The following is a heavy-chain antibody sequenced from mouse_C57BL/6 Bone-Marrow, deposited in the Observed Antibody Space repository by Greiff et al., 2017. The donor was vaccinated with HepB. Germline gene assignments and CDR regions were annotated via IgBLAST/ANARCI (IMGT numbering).Heavy chain of an antibody. CDR3: ARCYYGSSYFDY. Sequence: QVHVKQPGAELVKPGASVKLSCKASGYTFTSYWMQWVKQRPGQGLEWIGEIDPSDSYTNYNQKFKGKATLTVDTSSSTAYMQLSSLTSEDSAVYYCARCYYGSSYFDYWGQGTTLTVSS. V-gene: IGHV1-50*01. CDR1: GYTFTSYW. J-gene: IGHJ2*01. CDR2: IDPSDSYT. D-gene: IGHD1-1*01.